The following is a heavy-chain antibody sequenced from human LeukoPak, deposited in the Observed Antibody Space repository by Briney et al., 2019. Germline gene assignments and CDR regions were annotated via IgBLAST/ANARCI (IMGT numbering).Heavy chain of an antibody. Sequence: GGSLRLSCAASGFTFSSYSMNWVRQAPGKGLEWVSSISSSSSYIYYADSVKGRFTISRDNAKNSLYLQMNSLRAEDMAVYYCAKDLRGYVYGLFDYWGQGTLVTVSS. CDR2: ISSSSSYI. CDR3: AKDLRGYVYGLFDY. V-gene: IGHV3-21*04. J-gene: IGHJ4*02. D-gene: IGHD5-18*01. CDR1: GFTFSSYS.